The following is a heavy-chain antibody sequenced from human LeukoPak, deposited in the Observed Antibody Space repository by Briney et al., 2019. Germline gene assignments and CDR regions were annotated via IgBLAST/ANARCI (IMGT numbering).Heavy chain of an antibody. CDR1: GFTFSSYA. CDR2: ISSSSSTI. V-gene: IGHV3-48*02. J-gene: IGHJ4*02. CDR3: ARVSGYSFWAPSDY. Sequence: GGSLRLSCAASGFTFSSYAMHWVRQAPGKGLEWVSYISSSSSTIYYADSVKGRFTISRDNAKNSLYLQMNSLRDEDTAVYYCARVSGYSFWAPSDYWGQGTLVTVSS. D-gene: IGHD5-18*01.